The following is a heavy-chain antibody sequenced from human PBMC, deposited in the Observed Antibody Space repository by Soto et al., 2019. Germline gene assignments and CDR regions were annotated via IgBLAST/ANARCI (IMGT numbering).Heavy chain of an antibody. Sequence: SETLSRTCAVSGGSISSSNWWTWVRQPPEKGLEWIGEINHSGTTNYNPSLKSRVTISVDKSKNQFSLKLTSVTAADTAMYYCARAAYGMDVWGQGTTVTVSS. CDR1: GGSISSSNW. J-gene: IGHJ6*02. CDR2: INHSGTT. V-gene: IGHV4-4*02. CDR3: ARAAYGMDV.